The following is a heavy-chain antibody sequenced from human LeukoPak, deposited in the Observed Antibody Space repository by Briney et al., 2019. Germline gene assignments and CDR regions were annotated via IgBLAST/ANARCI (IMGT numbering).Heavy chain of an antibody. Sequence: GGSLRLSCAASGFTFSSYWMHWVRQAPGRGLLWVSRINSDGSSTSYADSVKGRFTISRDNAKNTLYLQMNSLRAEDTAVYYCARRIAAAAAPYYFDYWGQGTLVTVSS. V-gene: IGHV3-74*01. CDR3: ARRIAAAAAPYYFDY. J-gene: IGHJ4*02. CDR1: GFTFSSYW. D-gene: IGHD6-13*01. CDR2: INSDGSST.